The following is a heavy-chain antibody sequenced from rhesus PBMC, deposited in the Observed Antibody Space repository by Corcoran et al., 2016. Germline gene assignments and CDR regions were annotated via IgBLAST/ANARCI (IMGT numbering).Heavy chain of an antibody. V-gene: IGHV4-80*01. CDR1: GGSFSSYW. D-gene: IGHD5-36*01. Sequence: VQLQESGPGLGKPSETLSLTCAVSGGSFSSYWWSWIRQPPGKGLEWIGEINGNDWRTTSNPPVKVRVTISKDESPNLFSVTVCSVTAADTAVYYCERYSSGYVPDYWGQGVMVTVSS. CDR3: ERYSSGYVPDY. CDR2: INGNDWRT. J-gene: IGHJ4*01.